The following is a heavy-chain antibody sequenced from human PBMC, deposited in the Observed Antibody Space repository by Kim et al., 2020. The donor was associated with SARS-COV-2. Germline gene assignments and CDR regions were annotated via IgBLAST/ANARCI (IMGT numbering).Heavy chain of an antibody. CDR2: ISYDGSNK. Sequence: GGSLRLSCAASGFTFSSYGMHWVRQAPGKGLEWVAVISYDGSNKYYADSVKGRFTISRDNSKNTLYLQMNSLRAEDTAVYYCARDRPYYYDSSGRMDVWGQGTTVTVSS. V-gene: IGHV3-33*05. J-gene: IGHJ6*02. CDR3: ARDRPYYYDSSGRMDV. D-gene: IGHD3-22*01. CDR1: GFTFSSYG.